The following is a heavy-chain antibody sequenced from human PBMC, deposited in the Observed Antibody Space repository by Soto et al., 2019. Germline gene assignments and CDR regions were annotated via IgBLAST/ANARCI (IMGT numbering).Heavy chain of an antibody. CDR2: IYYSGST. D-gene: IGHD1-7*01. CDR3: ARDGLELVSNYYGMDV. Sequence: KASETLSLTCTVSGGSVSSGSYYWSWIRQPPGKGLEWIGYIYYSGSTNYNPSLKSRVTISVDTSKNQFSLKLSSVTAADTAVYYCARDGLELVSNYYGMDVWGQGTTVTVSS. V-gene: IGHV4-61*01. J-gene: IGHJ6*02. CDR1: GGSVSSGSYY.